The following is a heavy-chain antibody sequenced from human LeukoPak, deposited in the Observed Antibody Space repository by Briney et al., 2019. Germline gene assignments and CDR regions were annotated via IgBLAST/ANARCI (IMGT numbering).Heavy chain of an antibody. D-gene: IGHD2-8*01. CDR1: GYTFTCYY. CDR2: INPNSGGT. CDR3: ARPMGKRPGLDFDY. V-gene: IGHV1-2*02. J-gene: IGHJ4*02. Sequence: ASVKVSCKASGYTFTCYYMHWVRRAPGQGLEWMGWINPNSGGTNYAQKFQGRVTMTRDTSISTAYMELSRLRSDDTAVYYCARPMGKRPGLDFDYWGQGTLVTVSS.